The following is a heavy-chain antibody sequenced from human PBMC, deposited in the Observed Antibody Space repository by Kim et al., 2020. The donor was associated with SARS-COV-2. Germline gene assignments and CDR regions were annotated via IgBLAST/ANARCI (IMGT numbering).Heavy chain of an antibody. CDR1: GFTFSSYA. Sequence: GGSLRLSCSAPGFTFSSYAMHWVRQAPGKGLEYVSAISSNGGSTYYADSVKGRFTISRDNSKNTLYLQMSSLRAEDTAVYYCVKDHVDTAMAPFDYWGQGTLVTVSS. CDR2: ISSNGGST. CDR3: VKDHVDTAMAPFDY. D-gene: IGHD5-18*01. V-gene: IGHV3-64D*09. J-gene: IGHJ4*02.